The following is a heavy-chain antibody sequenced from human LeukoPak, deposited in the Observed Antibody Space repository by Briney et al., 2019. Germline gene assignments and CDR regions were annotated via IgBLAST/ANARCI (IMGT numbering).Heavy chain of an antibody. CDR2: IYYSGST. V-gene: IGHV4-59*01. D-gene: IGHD5-18*01. J-gene: IGHJ6*02. CDR1: DGSINSYY. CDR3: ARVPPVDTAMVTDYYGMDV. Sequence: SETLSLTCSVSDGSINSYYWSWIRQPPGKGLEWIGYIYYSGSTNYNPSLKSRVTISVDTSKNQFSLKLSSVTAADTAVYYCARVPPVDTAMVTDYYGMDVWGQGTAVTVSS.